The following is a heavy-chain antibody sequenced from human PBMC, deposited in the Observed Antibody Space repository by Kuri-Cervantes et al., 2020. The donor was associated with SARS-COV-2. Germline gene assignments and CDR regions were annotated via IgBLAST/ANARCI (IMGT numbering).Heavy chain of an antibody. CDR1: GFTFSSYA. D-gene: IGHD5-24*01. CDR2: ISYDGSNK. Sequence: GESLKISCAASGFTFSSYAMHWVRQAPGKGLEWVAVISYDGSNKYYADSVKGRFTISRDNSKNTLYLQMNSLRAEDTAVYYCARDPDGYSWDDAFDIWGQGTMVTVSS. V-gene: IGHV3-30*04. J-gene: IGHJ3*02. CDR3: ARDPDGYSWDDAFDI.